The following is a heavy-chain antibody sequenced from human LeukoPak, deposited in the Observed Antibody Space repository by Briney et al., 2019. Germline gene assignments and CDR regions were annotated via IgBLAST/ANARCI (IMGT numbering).Heavy chain of an antibody. CDR2: IGKRGTDI. V-gene: IGHV3-11*01. CDR3: ATTARVGQN. CDR1: GFTFSDYY. D-gene: IGHD3/OR15-3a*01. J-gene: IGHJ4*02. Sequence: GGSLRLSCAASGFTFSDYYMSWIRQAPGKGLEWISYIGKRGTDINYADSVKGRFTVSRDNAKSSLLLQMDNLRAEDTAVYYCATTARVGQNWGQGTLVTVSS.